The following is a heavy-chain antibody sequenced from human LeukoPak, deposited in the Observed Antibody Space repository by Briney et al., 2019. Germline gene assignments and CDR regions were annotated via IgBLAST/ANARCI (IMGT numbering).Heavy chain of an antibody. D-gene: IGHD7-27*01. V-gene: IGHV1-3*01. Sequence: GASVKVSCKASGYTFISYGIYWVRQAPGQRLEWMGWINAGKGDTKYSLKFQGRVTITRDTSASTAYMEVSSLRSEDTAVYYCARDLTGRLDYWGQGALVTVSS. CDR2: INAGKGDT. CDR1: GYTFISYG. CDR3: ARDLTGRLDY. J-gene: IGHJ4*02.